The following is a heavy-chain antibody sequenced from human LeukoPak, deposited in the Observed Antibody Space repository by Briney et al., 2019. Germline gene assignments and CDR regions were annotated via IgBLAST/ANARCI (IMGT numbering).Heavy chain of an antibody. V-gene: IGHV3-48*01. CDR3: ARSAYGSGSYRYFDY. J-gene: IGHJ4*02. CDR2: ISSSSSTI. Sequence: GGSLRLSCAASGFTFSSYSMNWVRQAPGKGLEWVSYISSSSSTIYYADSVKGRFTISRDNAKNSLYLQMNSLRAEDTALYHCARSAYGSGSYRYFDYWGQGTLVTVSS. D-gene: IGHD3-10*01. CDR1: GFTFSSYS.